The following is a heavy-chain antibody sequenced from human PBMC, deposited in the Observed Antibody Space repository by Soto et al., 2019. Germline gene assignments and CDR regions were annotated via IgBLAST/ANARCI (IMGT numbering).Heavy chain of an antibody. CDR2: IIANSGNT. J-gene: IGHJ4*02. V-gene: IGHV1-8*01. CDR3: AADVSSNWNYPYFDY. CDR1: GYTFTSYD. D-gene: IGHD1-7*01. Sequence: GASVKVSCKASGYTFTSYDINWVRQANGQRLEWMGWIIANSGNTNDAQKFQERVTITRHMSTSTAYMELSSLRSEDTAVYYCAADVSSNWNYPYFDYWGQGTLVTVSS.